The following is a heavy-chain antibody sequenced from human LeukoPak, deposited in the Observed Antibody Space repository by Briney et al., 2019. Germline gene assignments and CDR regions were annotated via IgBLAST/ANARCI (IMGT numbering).Heavy chain of an antibody. V-gene: IGHV4-38-2*02. D-gene: IGHD3-22*01. CDR2: IYHSGST. CDR3: ATDFGGTRYDSSGYYLETLHYFDS. CDR1: GYSISSGYY. J-gene: IGHJ4*02. Sequence: SETLSLTCTVSGYSISSGYYWGWIRQPPGKGLEWIGSIYHSGSTYYNPSLKSRVTISVDTSKNQFSLELSSVTAADRAVYYSATDFGGTRYDSSGYYLETLHYFDSWGQGTLATVSS.